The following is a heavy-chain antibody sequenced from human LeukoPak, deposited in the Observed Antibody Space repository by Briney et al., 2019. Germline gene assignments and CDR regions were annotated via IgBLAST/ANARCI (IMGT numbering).Heavy chain of an antibody. J-gene: IGHJ4*02. V-gene: IGHV3-74*01. CDR1: GFTFSSYA. D-gene: IGHD3-22*01. Sequence: GGSLRLSCAASGFTFSSYAMSWVRQAPGKGLVWVSRINSDGSSTTYADSVKGRFTISKDNAKNTVCLQMNSLRAEDTAVYYCARDLYSDISAYYQSLDYWGQGTLVTVSS. CDR3: ARDLYSDISAYYQSLDY. CDR2: INSDGSST.